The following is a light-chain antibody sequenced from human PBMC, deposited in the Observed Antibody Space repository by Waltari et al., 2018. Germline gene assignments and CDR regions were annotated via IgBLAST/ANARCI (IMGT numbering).Light chain of an antibody. V-gene: IGKV1-33*01. Sequence: DIQMTQSPSSLSASVGARVTITCQARQDFDNYLNWYQQKPGKAPTLLISDASKLETGVPSRFSASGSGTDFTFTISSLQPEDIATYYCQQYDNLPLTFGGGTRVEI. CDR2: DAS. CDR1: QDFDNY. J-gene: IGKJ4*01. CDR3: QQYDNLPLT.